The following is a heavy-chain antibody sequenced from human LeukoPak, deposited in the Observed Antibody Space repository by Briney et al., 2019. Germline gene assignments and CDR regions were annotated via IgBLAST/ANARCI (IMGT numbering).Heavy chain of an antibody. CDR1: GFSFTDYS. V-gene: IGHV3-23*01. D-gene: IGHD2-2*01. CDR3: VKHRPCETCMPMDA. CDR2: LGRSGEYK. J-gene: IGHJ6*02. Sequence: GGSLRLSCAASGFSFTDYSISWVRQAPGKGLEWVAGLGRSGEYKYYADSVKGRFTISRDNSKDTVSLQMNSLRAEDSAIYFCVKHRPCETCMPMDAWGQGTTVTV.